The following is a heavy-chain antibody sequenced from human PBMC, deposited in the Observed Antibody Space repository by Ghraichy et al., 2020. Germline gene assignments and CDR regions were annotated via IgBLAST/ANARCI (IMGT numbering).Heavy chain of an antibody. D-gene: IGHD6-13*01. CDR2: INPDSGGT. Sequence: ASVKVSCKASGYTFTGYYMHWVRQAPGQGLEWMGWINPDSGGTKYAQKFQGRVTMTRDTSINTAYMELSRLRSDDTAVYYCARFGVEQQLAHLDYWGQGTLVTVSS. J-gene: IGHJ4*02. CDR3: ARFGVEQQLAHLDY. V-gene: IGHV1-2*02. CDR1: GYTFTGYY.